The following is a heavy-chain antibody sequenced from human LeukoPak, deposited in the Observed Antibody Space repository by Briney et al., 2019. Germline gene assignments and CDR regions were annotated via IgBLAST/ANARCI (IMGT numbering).Heavy chain of an antibody. Sequence: GGSLRLSCAASGFTFSSFTMNWVRQAPGKGLEWVAAISSSSRDIFYADSVKGRFTISRDNAKNSLYLQMNSLRAEDTAVYYCARLKGRDSSGPEVYWGQGTLVTVSS. CDR2: ISSSSRDI. CDR1: GFTFSSFT. D-gene: IGHD3-22*01. J-gene: IGHJ4*02. V-gene: IGHV3-21*01. CDR3: ARLKGRDSSGPEVY.